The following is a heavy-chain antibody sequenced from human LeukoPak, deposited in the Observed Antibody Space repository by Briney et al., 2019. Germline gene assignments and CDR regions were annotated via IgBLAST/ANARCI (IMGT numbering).Heavy chain of an antibody. CDR2: ISSSGSTI. D-gene: IGHD6-19*01. CDR3: ASEIAVAGPDYYYYYGMDV. V-gene: IGHV3-11*04. J-gene: IGHJ6*02. Sequence: GGSLRLSCAASGFTFSDYYMSWIRQAPGKGLEWVSYISSSGSTIYYADSVKGRFTISRDNAKNSLYLQMNSLRAEDTAVYYCASEIAVAGPDYYYYYGMDVWGQGTTVTVSS. CDR1: GFTFSDYY.